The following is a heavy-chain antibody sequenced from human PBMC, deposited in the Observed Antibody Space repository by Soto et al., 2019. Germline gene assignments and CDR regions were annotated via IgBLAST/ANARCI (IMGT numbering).Heavy chain of an antibody. Sequence: PGGSLRLSCAASGFTFSSYPMNWVRRAPGKGLEWVSHIAPSGDSKDYPDSVKGRFTISRNNADNSVYLQMDSLRDDDTAIYYCARDLNWSFDYWGQGTLVTVSS. J-gene: IGHJ4*02. V-gene: IGHV3-48*02. D-gene: IGHD1-1*01. CDR1: GFTFSSYP. CDR2: IAPSGDSK. CDR3: ARDLNWSFDY.